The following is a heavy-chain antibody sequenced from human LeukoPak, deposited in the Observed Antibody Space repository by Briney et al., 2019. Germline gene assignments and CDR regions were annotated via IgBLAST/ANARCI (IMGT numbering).Heavy chain of an antibody. CDR1: GYTFTDYY. V-gene: IGHV1-2*02. CDR3: ARRYCSSTSCYYFDY. CDR2: INVNRGGT. D-gene: IGHD2-2*01. Sequence: ASLKVSCKASGYTFTDYYMHWVRQDPGQGLEWMGWINVNRGGTNYAQRFQGRVTMTRDTSITTAYMELSRLKSDDTAVYYCARRYCSSTSCYYFDYWGQGTLVTVSS. J-gene: IGHJ4*02.